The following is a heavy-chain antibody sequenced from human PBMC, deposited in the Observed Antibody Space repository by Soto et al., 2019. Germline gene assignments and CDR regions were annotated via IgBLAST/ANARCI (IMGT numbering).Heavy chain of an antibody. D-gene: IGHD3-9*01. CDR1: GGSISSYY. CDR2: IYYSGST. Sequence: PSETLSLTCTVSGGSISSYYWSWIRQPPGKGLEWIGYIYYSGSTNYNPSLKSRVTISVDTSKNQFSLKLSSVTAADTAVYYCARDRGYYDILTGYSYYYYYGMDVWGQGTTVTVSS. J-gene: IGHJ6*02. CDR3: ARDRGYYDILTGYSYYYYYGMDV. V-gene: IGHV4-59*01.